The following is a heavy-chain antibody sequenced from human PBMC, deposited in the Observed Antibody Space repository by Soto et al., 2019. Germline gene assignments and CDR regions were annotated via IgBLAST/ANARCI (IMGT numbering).Heavy chain of an antibody. V-gene: IGHV3-30*18. CDR3: AKGSSAHYYYGMDV. CDR1: GFTFSSYG. D-gene: IGHD6-6*01. CDR2: ISYDGSNK. Sequence: QVQLVESGGGVVQPGRSLRLSCAASGFTFSSYGMHWVRQAPGKGLEWVAVISYDGSNKYYADSVKGRFTISRDNSKNTRYLQMNSLRAEDTAVYYCAKGSSAHYYYGMDVWGQGTTVTVSS. J-gene: IGHJ6*02.